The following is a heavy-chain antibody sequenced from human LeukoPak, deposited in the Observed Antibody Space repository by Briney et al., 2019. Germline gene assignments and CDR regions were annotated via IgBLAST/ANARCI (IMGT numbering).Heavy chain of an antibody. CDR3: AKGTPLTTVTTRTFDP. V-gene: IGHV3-23*01. Sequence: GGSLRLSCAASGFAFSSYSMSWVRQAPGKGLEWVSTICGSGGSTYYADSVKGRFTISRDNSKNTLYLQMNSLRAKDTAVYYCAKGTPLTTVTTRTFDPWGQGTLVTVSS. CDR1: GFAFSSYS. D-gene: IGHD4-17*01. J-gene: IGHJ5*02. CDR2: ICGSGGST.